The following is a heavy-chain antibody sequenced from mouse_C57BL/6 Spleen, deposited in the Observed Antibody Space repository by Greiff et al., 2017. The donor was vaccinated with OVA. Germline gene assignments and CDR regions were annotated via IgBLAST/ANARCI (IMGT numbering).Heavy chain of an antibody. CDR2: ISDGGSYT. J-gene: IGHJ3*01. V-gene: IGHV5-4*01. CDR1: GFTFSSYA. Sequence: EVNVVESGGGLVKPGGSLKLSCAASGFTFSSYAMSWVRQTPEKRLEWVATISDGGSYTYYPDNVKGRFTISRDNAKNNLYLQMSHLKSEDTAMYYCARDRGTRGNYVWFAYWGQGTLVTVSA. D-gene: IGHD2-1*01. CDR3: ARDRGTRGNYVWFAY.